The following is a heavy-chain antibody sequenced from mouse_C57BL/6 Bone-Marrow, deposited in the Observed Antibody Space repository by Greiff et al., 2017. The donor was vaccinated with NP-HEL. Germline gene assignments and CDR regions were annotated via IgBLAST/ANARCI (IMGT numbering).Heavy chain of an antibody. D-gene: IGHD2-4*01. J-gene: IGHJ3*01. CDR3: TYGRLRRAFFAY. CDR1: GFNIKDDY. V-gene: IGHV14-4*01. Sequence: EVQLQQSGAELVRPGASVKLSCTASGFNIKDDYMHWVKQRPEQGLEWIGWIDPENGDTEYASKFQGKATITADTSSNTAYLQLSSLTSEDTAVYYCTYGRLRRAFFAYWGQGTLVTVSA. CDR2: IDPENGDT.